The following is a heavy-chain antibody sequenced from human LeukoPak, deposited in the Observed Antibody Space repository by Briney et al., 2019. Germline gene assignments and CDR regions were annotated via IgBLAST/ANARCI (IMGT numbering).Heavy chain of an antibody. V-gene: IGHV4-59*12. D-gene: IGHD2-15*01. CDR1: GGSISSYY. CDR3: AREGTGMLLVRAFDI. CDR2: IYYSGST. Sequence: PSETLSLTCTVSGGSISSYYWSWIRQPPGKGLEWIGYIYYSGSTNYNPSLKSRVTISVDTSENQFSLKLSSVTAADTAVYYCAREGTGMLLVRAFDIWGQGTMVTVSS. J-gene: IGHJ3*02.